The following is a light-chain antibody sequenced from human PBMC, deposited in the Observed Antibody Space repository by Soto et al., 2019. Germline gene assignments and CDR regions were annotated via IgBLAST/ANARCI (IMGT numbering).Light chain of an antibody. CDR3: SSYTTSSSYV. CDR2: DVS. V-gene: IGLV2-14*03. CDR1: SSDVGHSKY. J-gene: IGLJ1*01. Sequence: QSVLAQPASVSGSPGQSIAISCTGTSSDVGHSKYVSWYQQHPGKAPRLLIHDVSNRPSGVSDRFSGSKSGNTASLTISGLQAEDEADYHCSSYTTSSSYVFGTGTKLTVL.